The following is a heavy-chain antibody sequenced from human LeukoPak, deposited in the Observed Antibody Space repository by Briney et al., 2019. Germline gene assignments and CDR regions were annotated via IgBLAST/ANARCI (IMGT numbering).Heavy chain of an antibody. CDR2: IKQDGSEK. V-gene: IGHV3-7*03. CDR3: AARSSGNPYF. D-gene: IGHD1-26*01. CDR1: GLTLSNYW. J-gene: IGHJ4*02. Sequence: GGSLRLSCTASGLTLSNYWMIWVRQAPGKRLQWVAEIKQDGSEKYYVDSVKGRFTISRDNAENSLYLQMNSLRVEDTAVYYCAARSSGNPYFWGQGTLVTVSS.